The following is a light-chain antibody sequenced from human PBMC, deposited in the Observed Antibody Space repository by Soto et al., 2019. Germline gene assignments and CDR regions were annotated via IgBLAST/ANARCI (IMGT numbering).Light chain of an antibody. V-gene: IGKV3-15*01. CDR2: DAS. CDR1: QSVNSN. Sequence: EIVMTQSPATLSVSPGERATLSCRASQSVNSNLAWYRQKPGQAPRLLISDASTRATGVPARFSGSGSGTEFTLTSSRRQSEDSGIYYCQQYNFWPPLTFGGGTKVEIK. J-gene: IGKJ4*01. CDR3: QQYNFWPPLT.